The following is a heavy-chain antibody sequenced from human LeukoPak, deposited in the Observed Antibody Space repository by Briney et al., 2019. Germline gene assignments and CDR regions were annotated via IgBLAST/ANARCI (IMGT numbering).Heavy chain of an antibody. CDR3: AREILTGYAFDI. J-gene: IGHJ3*02. D-gene: IGHD7-27*01. Sequence: PGGSLRLSCAASGFTFSSYSMNWVRQAPGKGLEWVSYIRSSGSTIYYADSVKGRFTISRDNAKNSLYLQMNSLRDEDTAVYYCAREILTGYAFDIWGQGTMVTVSS. V-gene: IGHV3-48*02. CDR2: IRSSGSTI. CDR1: GFTFSSYS.